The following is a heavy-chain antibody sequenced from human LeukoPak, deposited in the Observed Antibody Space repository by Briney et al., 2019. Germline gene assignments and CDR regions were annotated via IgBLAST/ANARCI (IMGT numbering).Heavy chain of an antibody. V-gene: IGHV1-69*13. Sequence: SVKVSCKASGCTFSSYAINWVRQAPGQGLEWMGGINPIFGTAHYAQKFQGRVTITADESTSTAYMELSSLRSEDTAVYYCARSVRTAMDYFDFWGRGTLVSVSS. CDR1: GCTFSSYA. J-gene: IGHJ4*02. CDR2: INPIFGTA. D-gene: IGHD5-18*01. CDR3: ARSVRTAMDYFDF.